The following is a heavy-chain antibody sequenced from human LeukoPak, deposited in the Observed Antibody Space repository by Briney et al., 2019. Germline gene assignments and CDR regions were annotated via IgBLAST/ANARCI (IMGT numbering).Heavy chain of an antibody. CDR3: ARISHSGSLDMYFDI. Sequence: GGSLRLSCAASGFTLSSYAMSWVRQGPGKGLEWVSSITGDGGSTYYADSVKGRFTISRDNSKNTLYLQMNSLRADDTAVYYCARISHSGSLDMYFDIWGQGTMVTVSS. J-gene: IGHJ3*02. CDR2: ITGDGGST. V-gene: IGHV3-23*01. D-gene: IGHD1-26*01. CDR1: GFTLSSYA.